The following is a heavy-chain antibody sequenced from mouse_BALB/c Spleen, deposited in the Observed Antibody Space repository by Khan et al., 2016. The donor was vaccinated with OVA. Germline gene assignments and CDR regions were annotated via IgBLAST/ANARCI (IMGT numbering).Heavy chain of an antibody. D-gene: IGHD1-1*01. CDR1: GYTFTSYW. CDR2: VYPGDGNT. V-gene: IGHV1-87*01. CDR3: ARGGITTGYFDY. J-gene: IGHJ2*01. Sequence: VQLQQPGTELARPGASVKLSCKASGYTFTSYWMQWVKQRPGQGLEWIGAVYPGDGNTRYTQKFKGKATLTADKSSSTAYIQLSSLASEDSAVYYCARGGITTGYFDYWGQGTTLTGSS.